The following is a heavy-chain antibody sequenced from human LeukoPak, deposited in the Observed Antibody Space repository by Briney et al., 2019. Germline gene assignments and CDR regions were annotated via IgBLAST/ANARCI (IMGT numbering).Heavy chain of an antibody. V-gene: IGHV3-48*01. CDR2: ISSSSSTI. CDR3: ATYAAAVLPYGMDV. CDR1: GFTFSSYS. D-gene: IGHD6-13*01. Sequence: GSLRLSCAASGFTFSSYSMNWVRQAPGKGLEWVSYISSSSSTIYYADSVKGRFTISRDNSKNTLYLQMNSLRAEDTAVYYCATYAAAVLPYGMDVWGQGTTVTVSS. J-gene: IGHJ6*02.